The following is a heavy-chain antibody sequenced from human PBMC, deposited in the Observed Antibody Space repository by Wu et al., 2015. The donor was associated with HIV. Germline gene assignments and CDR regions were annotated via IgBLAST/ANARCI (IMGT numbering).Heavy chain of an antibody. CDR1: GYTFMNYD. V-gene: IGHV1-8*01. D-gene: IGHD1-7*01. J-gene: IGHJ5*02. Sequence: QVNLVQSGAEVKKPGASVRVSCKASGYTFMNYDIIWVRQAAGQGLEWMGWMNPNSDEVGFAQKFQGRVTMTGNTSISTVYMELSSLKSEDTALYYCATSGTDRAENYLDPWGRGNPSVTVSS. CDR2: MNPNSDEV. CDR3: ATSGTDRAENYLDP.